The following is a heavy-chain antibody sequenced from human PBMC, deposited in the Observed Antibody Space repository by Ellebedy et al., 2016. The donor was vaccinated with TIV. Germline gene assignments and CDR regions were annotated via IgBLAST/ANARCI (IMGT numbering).Heavy chain of an antibody. Sequence: GGSLRLSCAASGFTFSSSAMSWVRQAPGKGLEWVSAISGSGASTYYADSVKGRFTISRDNSKNTLYLQMDSLRAEDTAVYYCARDPGGGGDYGDNWFDPWGRGTLVTVSS. J-gene: IGHJ5*02. CDR1: GFTFSSSA. CDR3: ARDPGGGGDYGDNWFDP. V-gene: IGHV3-23*01. D-gene: IGHD4-17*01. CDR2: ISGSGAST.